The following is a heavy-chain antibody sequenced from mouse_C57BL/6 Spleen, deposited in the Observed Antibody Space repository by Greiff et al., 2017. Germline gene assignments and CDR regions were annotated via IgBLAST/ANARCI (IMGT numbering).Heavy chain of an antibody. D-gene: IGHD6-5*01. CDR3: ARKPYDYYAMDY. CDR1: GYTFTSDW. Sequence: QVQLQQPGAELVRPGSSVKLSCKASGYTFTSDWMDWVKQRPGQGLEWIGNIYPSDSETHYNQKFKDKATLTVDKSSSTAYMQLSSLTSEDSAVYYCARKPYDYYAMDYGGQGTSVTVSS. J-gene: IGHJ4*01. V-gene: IGHV1-61*01. CDR2: IYPSDSET.